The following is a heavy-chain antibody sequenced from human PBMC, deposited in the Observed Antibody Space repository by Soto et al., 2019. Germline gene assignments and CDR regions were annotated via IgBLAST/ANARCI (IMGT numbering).Heavy chain of an antibody. CDR1: GYTLTSYD. D-gene: IGHD6-6*01. V-gene: IGHV1-8*01. CDR2: MNPNSGNT. Sequence: ASVKVSCKASGYTLTSYDINWVRQATGQGLEWMGWMNPNSGNTGYAQKFQGRVTMTRNTSISTAYMELSSLRSEDTAVYYCASSDEQLVRGYYYGMDVWGQGTTVTVSS. J-gene: IGHJ6*02. CDR3: ASSDEQLVRGYYYGMDV.